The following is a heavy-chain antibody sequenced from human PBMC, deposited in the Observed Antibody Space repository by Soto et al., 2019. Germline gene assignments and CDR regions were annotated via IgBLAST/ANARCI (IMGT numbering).Heavy chain of an antibody. CDR2: IYYSGST. Sequence: QVQLQESGPGLVKPSETLSLTCTVSGGSISSYYWSWIRQPPGKGLEWIGYIYYSGSTNYNPSLKRRVTITVEPAKNQFSLKLSSVTAADTAVYYCARGGRGTTEFDPWGQGTLVTVSS. CDR1: GGSISSYY. D-gene: IGHD3-16*01. V-gene: IGHV4-59*01. CDR3: ARGGRGTTEFDP. J-gene: IGHJ5*02.